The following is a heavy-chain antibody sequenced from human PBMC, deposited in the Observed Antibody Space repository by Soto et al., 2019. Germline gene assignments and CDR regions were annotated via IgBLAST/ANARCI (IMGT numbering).Heavy chain of an antibody. CDR1: GFSFSAYA. D-gene: IGHD3-3*01. J-gene: IGHJ4*02. CDR3: ARAYDFWSGYGYFDQ. CDR2: ISSDGSNE. V-gene: IGHV3-30*14. Sequence: SLRLSCAASGFSFSAYAMHWVRQAPGKGLEWVAVISSDGSNEYYADSMKGRFTVSRDNSKNTLYLKMDSLRGEDTAVYYCARAYDFWSGYGYFDQWGQGTLVTVSS.